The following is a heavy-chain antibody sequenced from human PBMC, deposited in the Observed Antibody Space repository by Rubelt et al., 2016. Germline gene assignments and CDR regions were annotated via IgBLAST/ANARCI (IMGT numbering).Heavy chain of an antibody. CDR3: ARGPLGTAVAGHYFDY. D-gene: IGHD6-19*01. Sequence: QVQLVQSGAEVKKPGASVKVSCKASGYTFTGYYMHWVRQAPGQGLEWMGWINPNSGGTNYAQKFQGRVTMTRDTSISTAYMELSRLRSEDTAVYYCARGPLGTAVAGHYFDYWGQGTLVTVSS. V-gene: IGHV1-2*02. CDR1: GYTFTGYY. J-gene: IGHJ4*02. CDR2: INPNSGGT.